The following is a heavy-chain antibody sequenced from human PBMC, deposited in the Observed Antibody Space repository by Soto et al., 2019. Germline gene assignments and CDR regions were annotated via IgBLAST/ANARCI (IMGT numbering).Heavy chain of an antibody. CDR1: GYTFTSYD. CDR3: ARGYGYGDYPYNWFDP. D-gene: IGHD4-17*01. J-gene: IGHJ5*02. V-gene: IGHV1-8*01. Sequence: QVQLVQSGAEVKKHGASVKVSCKASGYTFTSYDITWVRQATGQGLEWMGWMNPNSVNTGYAQKFQGRVTMTRNTSIRTAYMELSSLRSEDTAVYYCARGYGYGDYPYNWFDPWGQGTLVTVSS. CDR2: MNPNSVNT.